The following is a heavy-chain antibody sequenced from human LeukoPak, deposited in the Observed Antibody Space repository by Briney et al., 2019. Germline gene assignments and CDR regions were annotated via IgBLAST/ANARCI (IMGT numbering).Heavy chain of an antibody. D-gene: IGHD6-13*01. Sequence: GRSLRLSCAASGFTFDDYAMHWVRQAPGKGLEWVSGISWNSGSIGYADSVKGRFTNSRDNAKNSLYLQMNSLRAEDTALYYCAKGPSSSWWYNWFDPWGQGTLVTVSS. CDR1: GFTFDDYA. CDR3: AKGPSSSWWYNWFDP. J-gene: IGHJ5*02. CDR2: ISWNSGSI. V-gene: IGHV3-9*01.